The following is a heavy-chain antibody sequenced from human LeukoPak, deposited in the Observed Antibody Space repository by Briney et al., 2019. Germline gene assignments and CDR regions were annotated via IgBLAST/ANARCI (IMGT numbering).Heavy chain of an antibody. D-gene: IGHD3-3*01. V-gene: IGHV4-59*12. CDR1: GGSISSYY. CDR2: IYYSGST. J-gene: IGHJ4*02. Sequence: SETLSLTCTVSGGSISSYYWSWIRQPPGKGLEWIGYIYYSGSTNYNPSLKSRVTISVDTSKNQFSLKLSSVTAADTAVYYCARRAADFWSGYLHFDYWGQGTLVTVSS. CDR3: ARRAADFWSGYLHFDY.